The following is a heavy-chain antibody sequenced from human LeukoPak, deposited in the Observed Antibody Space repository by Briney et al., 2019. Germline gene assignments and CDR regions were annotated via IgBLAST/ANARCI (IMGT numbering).Heavy chain of an antibody. Sequence: SETLSLTCTVSGGSITSHYWTWIRQPPGKGLEWLGYIHYSESTNYNPSLQSRVTMSVDMSKNQFSLKLSSVTASDTAVYYCTTTSGTSPIDSWGQGTLVTVSS. J-gene: IGHJ4*02. CDR2: IHYSEST. CDR1: GGSITSHY. CDR3: TTTSGTSPIDS. V-gene: IGHV4-59*11.